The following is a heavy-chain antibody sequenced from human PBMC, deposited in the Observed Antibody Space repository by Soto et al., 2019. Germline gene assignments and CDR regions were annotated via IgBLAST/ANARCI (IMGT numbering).Heavy chain of an antibody. CDR3: ARGESVVGDY. V-gene: IGHV1-3*05. CDR1: GYTFTSYA. CDR2: INPGNGNT. Sequence: QVQLVQSGAEEKKPGASVKVSCKASGYTFTSYAMHWVRQAPGQRLEWMGWINPGNGNTKCSQKFQDRVTITRDTRASTAYMELSSLRSEDTAVYYCARGESVVGDYWGQGPLVTVSS. D-gene: IGHD2-15*01. J-gene: IGHJ4*02.